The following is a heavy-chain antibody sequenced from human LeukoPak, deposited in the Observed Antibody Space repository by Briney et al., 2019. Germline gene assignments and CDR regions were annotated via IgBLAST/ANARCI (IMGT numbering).Heavy chain of an antibody. CDR1: GYSFTNYY. Sequence: ASVKVSCKASGYSFTNYYMHWVRQAPGQGLEWMGIINPSGGSTSSAQKFQGRVTVTRDTSTSTVYMGLSSLRSEDTAVYYCARSVTGISYFDYWGQGTLVTVSS. J-gene: IGHJ4*02. D-gene: IGHD2-21*02. V-gene: IGHV1-46*01. CDR3: ARSVTGISYFDY. CDR2: INPSGGST.